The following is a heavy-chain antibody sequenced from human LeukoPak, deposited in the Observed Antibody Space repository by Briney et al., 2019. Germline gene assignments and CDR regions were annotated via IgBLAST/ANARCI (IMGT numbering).Heavy chain of an antibody. V-gene: IGHV3-11*04. J-gene: IGHJ4*02. D-gene: IGHD5-24*01. CDR2: IISGGSTI. CDR3: ARANWGLQASFDY. CDR1: GLTFSDYY. Sequence: GRSLRLSCAASGLTFSDYYMSWIRQAPGKGLELVSSIISGGSTINSPDSVKGRFTISRDNTKNSLYLQMNSLRAEDTAVYYCARANWGLQASFDYGGQGTLVTVSS.